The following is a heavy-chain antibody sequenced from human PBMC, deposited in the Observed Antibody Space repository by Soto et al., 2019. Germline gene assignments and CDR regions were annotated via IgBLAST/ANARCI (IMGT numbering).Heavy chain of an antibody. CDR2: IIPIFGTA. CDR3: AGGYLSRRTGTDDS. J-gene: IGHJ5*01. V-gene: IGHV1-69*12. Sequence: QVQLVQSGAEVKKPGSSVKVSCKASGGTFSSYAISWVRQAPGQGLEWMGGIIPIFGTANYAQKFQGRVTLTADESTSTAYVGLRSLSSEDPAVYYCAGGYLSRRTGTDDSWGQGPLVTVSS. CDR1: GGTFSSYA. D-gene: IGHD1-1*01.